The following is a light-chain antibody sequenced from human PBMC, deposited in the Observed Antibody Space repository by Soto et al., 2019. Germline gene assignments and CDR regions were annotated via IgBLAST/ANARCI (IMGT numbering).Light chain of an antibody. CDR3: QQYNAYYS. V-gene: IGKV1-5*01. J-gene: IGKJ2*03. Sequence: DVQMTQSPSSLSASVGDRVTITCRASQSITTYLNWYRQKPGKAPVLLIYDASTLQGGVPSRFSGTGSGTEFTLTISSLQPEDFATYYCQQYNAYYSLGQGTKVDIK. CDR2: DAS. CDR1: QSITTY.